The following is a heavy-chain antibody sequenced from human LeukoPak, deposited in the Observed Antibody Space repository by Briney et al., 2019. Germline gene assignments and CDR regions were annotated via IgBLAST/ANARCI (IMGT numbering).Heavy chain of an antibody. V-gene: IGHV3-48*04. CDR3: ARGSGSYQIFDY. Sequence: GGSLRLSCAASGFTFSSYSMNWVRQAPGKGLEWVSYIPSSSTTIYYADSVKGRFTISRDNAKNSLFLQMDSLRAEDTAVYYCARGSGSYQIFDYWGQGTLVTVSS. CDR2: IPSSSTTI. CDR1: GFTFSSYS. J-gene: IGHJ4*02. D-gene: IGHD1-26*01.